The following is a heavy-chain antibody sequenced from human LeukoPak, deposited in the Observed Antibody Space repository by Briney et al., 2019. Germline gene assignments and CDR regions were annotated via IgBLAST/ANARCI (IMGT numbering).Heavy chain of an antibody. CDR3: ARAYSGYDLGLYYYYYYMDV. V-gene: IGHV1-18*01. CDR1: GYTFTSYG. D-gene: IGHD5-12*01. CDR2: ISAYNGNT. J-gene: IGHJ6*03. Sequence: ASVTVSCKASGYTFTSYGVSWVRQAPGQGLEWMGWISAYNGNTKYSQMLQGRVTITADESTSTAYMELSSLRSEDTAVYYCARAYSGYDLGLYYYYYYMDVWGKGTTVTVSS.